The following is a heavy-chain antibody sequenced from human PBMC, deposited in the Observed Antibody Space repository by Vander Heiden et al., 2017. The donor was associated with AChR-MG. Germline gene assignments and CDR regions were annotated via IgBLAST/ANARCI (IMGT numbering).Heavy chain of an antibody. V-gene: IGHV3-23*01. Sequence: EVQLLESGGGLVQPGGSLRLSCAASGFTFSNYAMTWVRQVPGQGLECVSAITDSGDSTIYADSVKGRFTISRDNSRNTLYLQMSNLKADDTAVYYGAKGTLRWCTGGTCYPLDAWGKGTLVTVSS. CDR1: GFTFSNYA. D-gene: IGHD2-15*01. J-gene: IGHJ5*02. CDR3: AKGTLRWCTGGTCYPLDA. CDR2: ITDSGDST.